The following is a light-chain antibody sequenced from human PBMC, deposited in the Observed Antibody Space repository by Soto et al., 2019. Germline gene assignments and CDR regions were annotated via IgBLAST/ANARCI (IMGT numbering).Light chain of an antibody. V-gene: IGKV3D-15*01. CDR3: QQYNSWPLT. Sequence: TQAPATLSLSPGGRATLSCRASQNINRYLAWYHQKPGQPPRLLIYDASTRATGIPARFSGSGSGTEFTLTIGSLQSEDFAVYYCQQYNSWPLTFGGGTKVDIK. CDR1: QNINRY. CDR2: DAS. J-gene: IGKJ4*01.